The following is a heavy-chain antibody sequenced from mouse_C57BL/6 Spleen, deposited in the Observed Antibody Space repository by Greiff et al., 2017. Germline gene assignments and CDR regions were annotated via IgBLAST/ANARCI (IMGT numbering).Heavy chain of an antibody. CDR2: IYPRSGNT. D-gene: IGHD3-2*02. V-gene: IGHV1-81*01. Sequence: VQLQQSGAELARPGASVKLSCKASGYTFTSYGISWVKQRTGQGLEGIGEIYPRSGNTYYNEKFKGKATLTADKSSSTAYMELRSLTSEDSAVYFCARREDSSGWFAYWGQGTLVTVSA. CDR1: GYTFTSYG. CDR3: ARREDSSGWFAY. J-gene: IGHJ3*01.